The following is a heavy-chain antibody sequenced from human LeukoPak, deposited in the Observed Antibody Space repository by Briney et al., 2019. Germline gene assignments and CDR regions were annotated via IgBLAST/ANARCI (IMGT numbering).Heavy chain of an antibody. CDR1: GYTFTSYN. V-gene: IGHV1-46*01. D-gene: IGHD4-17*01. Sequence: ASVKVSCKASGYTFTSYNIYWVRQAPGQGLEWMGIINPSGGSTNYAQKFQGRVTMTRDTSISTAYMELSRLRSDDTAVYYCARGYGDSGPLVYFDYWGQGTLVTVSS. J-gene: IGHJ4*02. CDR3: ARGYGDSGPLVYFDY. CDR2: INPSGGST.